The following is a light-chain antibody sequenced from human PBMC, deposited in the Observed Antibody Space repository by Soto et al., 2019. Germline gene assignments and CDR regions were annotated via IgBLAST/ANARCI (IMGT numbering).Light chain of an antibody. CDR1: QSVSRN. CDR3: QHYTNWPPWT. CDR2: GAS. V-gene: IGKV3-15*01. J-gene: IGKJ1*01. Sequence: EIVMTQSPATLSVSPGERATLSCRASQSVSRNLAWYQQKPGQAPRLLIYGASTRATGIPARFSGSGSGTEFTLIISSLQAEDFAVYYCQHYTNWPPWTLGQGTKVEIK.